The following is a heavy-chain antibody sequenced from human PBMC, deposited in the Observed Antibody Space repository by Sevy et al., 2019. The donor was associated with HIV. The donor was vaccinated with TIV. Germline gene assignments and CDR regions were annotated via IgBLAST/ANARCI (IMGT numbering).Heavy chain of an antibody. J-gene: IGHJ4*02. Sequence: GGSLRLSCVASGFSFSSYGMHWVRQAPGKGLEWVALISYHGTNKYYGDSVRGRFTVSRDNSRNTLYLQMDSLRAEDMAVYYCAKISEEDIEAWYPLDYWGQGTLVTVSS. CDR1: GFSFSSYG. V-gene: IGHV3-30*18. CDR2: ISYHGTNK. CDR3: AKISEEDIEAWYPLDY. D-gene: IGHD1-20*01.